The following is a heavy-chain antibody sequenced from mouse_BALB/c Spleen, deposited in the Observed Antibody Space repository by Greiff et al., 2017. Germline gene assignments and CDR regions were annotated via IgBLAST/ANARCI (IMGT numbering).Heavy chain of an antibody. J-gene: IGHJ3*01. CDR3: AREGAYYRSLGFAY. CDR1: GFSLTSSG. Sequence: QVQLKESGPGLVAPSQSLSITCTVSGFSLTSSGVHWVRQPPGKGLEWLGVIWAGGSTNYNSALMSRLSISKDNSKSQVFLKMNSLQTDDTAMYYCAREGAYYRSLGFAYWGQGTLVTVSA. D-gene: IGHD2-14*01. V-gene: IGHV2-9*02. CDR2: IWAGGST.